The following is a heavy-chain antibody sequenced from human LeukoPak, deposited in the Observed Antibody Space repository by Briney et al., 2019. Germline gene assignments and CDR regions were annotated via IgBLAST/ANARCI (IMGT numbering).Heavy chain of an antibody. CDR1: GGSISSSNYY. J-gene: IGHJ4*02. Sequence: PSETLSLTCTVSGGSISSSNYYWGWIRQPPGEGLEWIGSIYYSGSTYYNPSLKSRVTISVDTSKNQFSLKLSSVTAADTAVYYCARQRIQLWPGDFDYWGQGTLVTVSS. CDR2: IYYSGST. V-gene: IGHV4-39*01. CDR3: ARQRIQLWPGDFDY. D-gene: IGHD5-18*01.